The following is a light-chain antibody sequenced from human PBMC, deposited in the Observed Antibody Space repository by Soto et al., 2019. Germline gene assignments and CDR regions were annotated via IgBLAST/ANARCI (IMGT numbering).Light chain of an antibody. J-gene: IGKJ4*01. CDR3: QQYNNSGLS. CDR2: GSS. Sequence: IVLTQSPATLSVSPGERVTLSCSASETVGTNLAWYQQRPGQPPRLLIYGSSTRATGISATFSGSGSRTEFTLTIRSLQSEDSAVYYSQQYNNSGLSFGGGTRVQIK. V-gene: IGKV3D-15*01. CDR1: ETVGTN.